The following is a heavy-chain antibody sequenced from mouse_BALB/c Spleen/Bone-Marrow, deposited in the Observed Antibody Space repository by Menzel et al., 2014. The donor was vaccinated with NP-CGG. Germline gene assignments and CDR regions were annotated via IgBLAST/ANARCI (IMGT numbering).Heavy chain of an antibody. CDR3: AREKGLRRGAMDY. D-gene: IGHD2-12*01. V-gene: IGHV1-54*01. CDR2: INPGSGGT. J-gene: IGHJ4*01. Sequence: QVQLQQPGAELVRPGTSVKVSCKASGYAFTNYLIEWVKQRPGQGLEWIGVINPGSGGTNYNGKFKGKATLTADKSSSTAYMQLSSLTSDDSAVYFCAREKGLRRGAMDYWGQGTSVTVSS. CDR1: GYAFTNYL.